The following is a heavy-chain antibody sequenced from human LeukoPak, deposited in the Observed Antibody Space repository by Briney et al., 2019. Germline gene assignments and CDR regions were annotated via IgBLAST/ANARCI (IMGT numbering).Heavy chain of an antibody. CDR3: ARDLGTWSFGSSGDYFDY. J-gene: IGHJ4*02. D-gene: IGHD2-15*01. Sequence: PGGSLRLSCAASGFTFSSHWMNWVRQAPGKGLEWVASIKQDGSEKYYVDSVKGRFTISRDNAKNSLYLQMNSLRAEDTAVYYCARDLGTWSFGSSGDYFDYWGQGTLVTVSS. CDR1: GFTFSSHW. V-gene: IGHV3-7*05. CDR2: IKQDGSEK.